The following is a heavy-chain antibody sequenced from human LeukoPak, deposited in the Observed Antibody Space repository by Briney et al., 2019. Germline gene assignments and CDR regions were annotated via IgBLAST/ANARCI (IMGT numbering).Heavy chain of an antibody. J-gene: IGHJ4*02. CDR3: ARNYDFWSGYYTGLDY. D-gene: IGHD3-3*01. V-gene: IGHV3-23*01. CDR2: ISGSGGST. CDR1: GFTFSSYA. Sequence: GSLRLSCAASGFTFSSYAMGWVRQAPGKGLEWVSAISGSGGSTYYADSVKGRFTISRDNSKNTLYLQMNSLRAEDTAVYYCARNYDFWSGYYTGLDYWGQGTLVTVSS.